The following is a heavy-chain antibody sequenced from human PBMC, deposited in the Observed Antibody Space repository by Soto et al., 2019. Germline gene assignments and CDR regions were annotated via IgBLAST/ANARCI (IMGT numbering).Heavy chain of an antibody. CDR1: GGSISGDYYH. Sequence: QVQLQQSGPGLVKPSQTLSLTCTVSGGSISGDYYHWTWIRQSPGQGLEWIGYIHFSGSVLYNPSFKSRPTISVDTSKNQFSLHLRSVTAADTAVYFGAREDDGGDRDYYGLDVWGQGTTVTVSS. J-gene: IGHJ6*02. CDR3: AREDDGGDRDYYGLDV. CDR2: IHFSGSV. V-gene: IGHV4-30-4*08. D-gene: IGHD2-21*02.